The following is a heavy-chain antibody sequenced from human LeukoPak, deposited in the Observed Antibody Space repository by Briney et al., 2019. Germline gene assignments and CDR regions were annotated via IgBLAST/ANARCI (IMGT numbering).Heavy chain of an antibody. CDR3: ANRDDYDFWSGVEDY. V-gene: IGHV3-23*01. Sequence: PGGSLRLSCAASGFTFSSYAMSWVRQAPGKGLEWVSAISGSGGSTYYADSVKGRFTISRDNSKNTLYLQMNSLRAEDTAVYYCANRDDYDFWSGVEDYWGQGTLVTVSP. D-gene: IGHD3-3*01. CDR2: ISGSGGST. CDR1: GFTFSSYA. J-gene: IGHJ4*02.